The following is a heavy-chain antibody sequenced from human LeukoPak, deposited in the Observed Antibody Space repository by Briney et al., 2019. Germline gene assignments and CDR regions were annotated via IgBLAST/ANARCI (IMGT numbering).Heavy chain of an antibody. CDR2: ISGSGGST. D-gene: IGHD3-22*01. Sequence: GGSLRLSCAASGFTFSSYAMSWVRQAPGKGLEWVSVISGSGGSTNYADSVKGRFTISRDNSKNTLYLQMNSLRAEDTAIYYCAKKDNTMIGAFDYWGQGTQVTVSS. CDR3: AKKDNTMIGAFDY. J-gene: IGHJ4*02. CDR1: GFTFSSYA. V-gene: IGHV3-23*01.